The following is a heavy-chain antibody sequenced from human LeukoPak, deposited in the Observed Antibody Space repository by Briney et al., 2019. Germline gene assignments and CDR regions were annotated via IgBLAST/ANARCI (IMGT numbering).Heavy chain of an antibody. D-gene: IGHD6-19*01. Sequence: GSLRLSCAASGFTFTSYAMSWIRQPPGKGLEWIGYSHDSGSTNYNASLTSRVTLSVDTSKNQFSLKLTSVTAADTAVYYCARGGWYEDYWGQGTLVTVSS. CDR1: GFTFTSYA. V-gene: IGHV4-59*01. CDR3: ARGGWYEDY. CDR2: SHDSGST. J-gene: IGHJ4*02.